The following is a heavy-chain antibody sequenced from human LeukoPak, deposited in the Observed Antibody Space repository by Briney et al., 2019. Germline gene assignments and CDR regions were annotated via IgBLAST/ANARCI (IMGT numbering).Heavy chain of an antibody. J-gene: IGHJ5*02. CDR1: GYTFTSYG. CDR2: ISAYNGNT. Sequence: ASVKVSCKASGYTFTSYGISWVRQAPGQGVEWMGWISAYNGNTNYAQKLQGRVTMTTDTSTSTAYMELRSLRSDDTAVYYCARDRAHCSGGSCYSPNWFDPWGQGTLVTVSS. D-gene: IGHD2-15*01. V-gene: IGHV1-18*01. CDR3: ARDRAHCSGGSCYSPNWFDP.